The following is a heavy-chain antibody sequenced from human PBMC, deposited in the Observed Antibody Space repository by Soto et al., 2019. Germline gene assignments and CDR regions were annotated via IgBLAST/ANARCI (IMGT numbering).Heavy chain of an antibody. CDR3: ARVRRERGYRVCAYIDY. V-gene: IGHV4-30-4*01. Sequence: QVQLQESGPGLVKPSQTLSLTCTVSGGSISSGDYYWSWIRQPPGKGLEWIGYIYYSGSTYYNPSLESRVTISVDTSKNQFSLKLSSVTAADTAVYYCARVRRERGYRVCAYIDYWGQGTLVTVSS. CDR1: GGSISSGDYY. CDR2: IYYSGST. D-gene: IGHD6-25*01. J-gene: IGHJ4*02.